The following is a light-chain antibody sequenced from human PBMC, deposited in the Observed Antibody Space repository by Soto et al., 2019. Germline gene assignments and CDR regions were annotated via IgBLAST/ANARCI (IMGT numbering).Light chain of an antibody. Sequence: EIVLTQTQGTLSLSPGERSTLSCRASQSFTSRSLAWYQQKPGLAPRLLISGTSNRAAGIPDRFSGSGSGTDFTLTISRLEPEDFAVYYCQQTYTSPEITFGQGRRLEIK. J-gene: IGKJ5*01. V-gene: IGKV3-20*01. CDR1: QSFTSRS. CDR3: QQTYTSPEIT. CDR2: GTS.